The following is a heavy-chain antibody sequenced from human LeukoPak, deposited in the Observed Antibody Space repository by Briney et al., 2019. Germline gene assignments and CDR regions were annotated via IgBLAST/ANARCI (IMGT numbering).Heavy chain of an antibody. Sequence: GGSLRLSCAASGFRFSSYEMNWVRQAPGRGLEWVSYIGNTGRTIYYVDSVKGRFTVSRDDAKNSLYLQMNSLRAEDTAVYYCARGITMANWGQGTLVTVSS. D-gene: IGHD3-10*01. J-gene: IGHJ4*02. V-gene: IGHV3-48*03. CDR3: ARGITMAN. CDR1: GFRFSSYE. CDR2: IGNTGRTI.